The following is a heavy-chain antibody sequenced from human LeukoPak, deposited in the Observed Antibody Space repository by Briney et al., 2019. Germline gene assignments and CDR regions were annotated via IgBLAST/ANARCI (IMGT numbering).Heavy chain of an antibody. CDR3: ARDAHSNEELRYFDWLYYYYYGMDV. Sequence: PGGSLRLSCAASGFTFSSYAMSWVRQAPGKGLEWVANIKQDGSEKYYVDSVKGRFTISRDNAKNSLYLQMNSLRAEDTAVYYCARDAHSNEELRYFDWLYYYYYGMDVWGQGTTVTVSS. V-gene: IGHV3-7*01. J-gene: IGHJ6*02. D-gene: IGHD3-9*01. CDR1: GFTFSSYA. CDR2: IKQDGSEK.